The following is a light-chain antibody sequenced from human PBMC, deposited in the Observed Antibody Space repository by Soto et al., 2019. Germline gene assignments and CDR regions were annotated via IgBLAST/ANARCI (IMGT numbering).Light chain of an antibody. V-gene: IGKV3-15*01. CDR3: QQYNTWLWT. CDR1: QSVNAN. Sequence: EVVMTQSPATLSVSPGERATLSCRASQSVNANLAWYQQMPGQAPRLLIHGASNRATGIPARFSGSGFGTEFILTISSLQCEDFAVYYCQQYNTWLWTFGQGTKVEI. J-gene: IGKJ1*01. CDR2: GAS.